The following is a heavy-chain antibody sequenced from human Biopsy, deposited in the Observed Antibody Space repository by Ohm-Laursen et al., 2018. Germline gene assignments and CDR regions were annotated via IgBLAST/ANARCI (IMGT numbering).Heavy chain of an antibody. D-gene: IGHD1-26*01. CDR3: ARGPHSGSHSCFDY. J-gene: IGHJ4*02. CDR1: GGTFINYD. CDR2: IIPMFGTA. V-gene: IGHV1-69*01. Sequence: SSVKVSCKASGGTFINYDISWVRQAPGQGLEWMGGIIPMFGTANYAQMFQGRVTISADESTSTYYMELSSLTTEDTAIYYCARGPHSGSHSCFDYWGRGTLVTVSS.